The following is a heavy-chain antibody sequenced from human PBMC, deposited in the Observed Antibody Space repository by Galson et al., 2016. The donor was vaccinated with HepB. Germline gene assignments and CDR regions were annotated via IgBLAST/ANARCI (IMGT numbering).Heavy chain of an antibody. D-gene: IGHD6-6*01. V-gene: IGHV3-48*02. J-gene: IGHJ4*02. CDR2: ISSGSATT. CDR3: ARDQTLAARHFDC. CDR1: GFTFSPYS. Sequence: SLRLSCAASGFTFSPYSMNWVRQAPGKGLEWVSYISSGSATTYYADSVKGRFTISRDNAKNSLYLQMNSLRDEDTAVYYCARDQTLAARHFDCWGQGTLVTVSS.